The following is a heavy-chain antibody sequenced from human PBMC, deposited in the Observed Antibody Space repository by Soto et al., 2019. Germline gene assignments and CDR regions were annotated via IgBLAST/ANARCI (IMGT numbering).Heavy chain of an antibody. V-gene: IGHV4-34*01. CDR3: ARGSWEAAADWFDP. J-gene: IGHJ5*02. CDR1: GGSFSGYY. CDR2: INHSGST. Sequence: PSETLSLTCAVYGGSFSGYYWSWIRQPPGKGLEWIGEINHSGSTNYNPSLKSRVTISVDTSKNQFSLKLGSVTAADTAVYYCARGSWEAAADWFDPWGQGTLVTVSS. D-gene: IGHD6-13*01.